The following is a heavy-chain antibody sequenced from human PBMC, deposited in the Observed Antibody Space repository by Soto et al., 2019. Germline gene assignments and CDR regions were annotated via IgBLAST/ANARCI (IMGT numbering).Heavy chain of an antibody. Sequence: SETLSRTCAVNGGSFSAYYWTWIRQPPGRGLEWIGEIDHSGSTNYNPSLESRVTISIDTAKNRFSLNVTSVTAADTAVYYCVRGLRYSGMDVWGQGTTVTVPS. D-gene: IGHD2-15*01. J-gene: IGHJ6*02. CDR1: GGSFSAYY. CDR3: VRGLRYSGMDV. CDR2: IDHSGST. V-gene: IGHV4-34*01.